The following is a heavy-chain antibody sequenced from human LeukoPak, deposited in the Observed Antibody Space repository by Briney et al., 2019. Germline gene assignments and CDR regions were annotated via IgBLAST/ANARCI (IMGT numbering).Heavy chain of an antibody. Sequence: GRSLRLSCVGSGFTFRTFGMHWVRQAPGKGLEWVAFIQNDGNKKDYGDSVKGRFTISRDNAKNSLYLQMNSLRAEDTAVYYCARSLVVPAAPEGHYYYGMDVWGQGTTVTVSS. V-gene: IGHV3-33*01. J-gene: IGHJ6*02. CDR3: ARSLVVPAAPEGHYYYGMDV. D-gene: IGHD2-2*01. CDR1: GFTFRTFG. CDR2: IQNDGNKK.